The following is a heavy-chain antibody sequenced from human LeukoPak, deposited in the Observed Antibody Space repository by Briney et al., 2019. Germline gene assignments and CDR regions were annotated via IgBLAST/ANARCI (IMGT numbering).Heavy chain of an antibody. D-gene: IGHD3-22*01. Sequence: PSETLSLTCTVSGGSISSGSYYWSWIRQPAGKGLEWIGRIYTSGSTTYNSSLKSRVTISLDTSKNQFSLKLSSVTAADTAVFYCASLTTADAFDIWGQGTMVTVSS. CDR1: GGSISSGSYY. J-gene: IGHJ3*02. CDR2: IYTSGST. V-gene: IGHV4-61*02. CDR3: ASLTTADAFDI.